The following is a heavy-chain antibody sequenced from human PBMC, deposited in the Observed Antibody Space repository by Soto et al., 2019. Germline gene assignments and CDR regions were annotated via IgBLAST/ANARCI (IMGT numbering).Heavy chain of an antibody. CDR3: AKDSGRAYCGGDCYMVY. V-gene: IGHV3-23*01. J-gene: IGHJ4*02. CDR1: GFTFSSYA. Sequence: PGGSLRLSCAASGFTFSSYAMSWVRQAPGKGLEWVSAISGSGGSTYYADSVKGRFTISRDNSKNTLYLQMNSLRAEDTAVYYCAKDSGRAYCGGDCYMVYWGQGTLVTVSS. CDR2: ISGSGGST. D-gene: IGHD2-21*02.